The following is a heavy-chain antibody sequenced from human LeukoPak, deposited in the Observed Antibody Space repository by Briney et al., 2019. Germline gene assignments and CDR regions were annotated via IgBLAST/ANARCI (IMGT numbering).Heavy chain of an antibody. CDR3: AKVGLETMVRGVHNWFDP. CDR1: GFTFSSYA. Sequence: GGSLRLSCAASGFTFSSYAMSWVRQAPGKGLEWVSAISGSGGSTYYADAVKGRFTISRDNSKNTLYLQMNSLRAEDTAVYYCAKVGLETMVRGVHNWFDPWGQGTLVTVSS. V-gene: IGHV3-23*01. J-gene: IGHJ5*02. D-gene: IGHD3-10*01. CDR2: ISGSGGST.